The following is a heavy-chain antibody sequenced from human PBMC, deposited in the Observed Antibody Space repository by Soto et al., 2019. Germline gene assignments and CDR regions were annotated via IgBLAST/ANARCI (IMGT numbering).Heavy chain of an antibody. CDR1: GFTFSSYG. CDR3: AKAMVVAATKNYYYYGMDV. V-gene: IGHV3-30*18. D-gene: IGHD2-15*01. CDR2: ISYDGSNK. Sequence: GGSLRLSCAASGFTFSSYGMHWVRQAPGKGLEWVAVISYDGSNKYYADSVKGRFTISRDNSKNTLYLQTNSLRAEDTAVYYCAKAMVVAATKNYYYYGMDVWGQGTTVTVSS. J-gene: IGHJ6*02.